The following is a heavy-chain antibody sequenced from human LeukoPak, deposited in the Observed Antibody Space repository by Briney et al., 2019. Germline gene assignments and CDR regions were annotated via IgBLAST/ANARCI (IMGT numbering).Heavy chain of an antibody. CDR1: GFTFSSYA. V-gene: IGHV3-23*01. J-gene: IGHJ4*02. CDR2: ISGSGGST. D-gene: IGHD5-12*01. Sequence: GGSLRLSCAASGFTFSSYAMSWVRQAPGKGLEWVSAISGSGGSTYYADSVKGRFTISRDNSKNTLYLQMNSLRAEDTAVYYCAKLGGLYIVATMIDYWGQGTLVTVSS. CDR3: AKLGGLYIVATMIDY.